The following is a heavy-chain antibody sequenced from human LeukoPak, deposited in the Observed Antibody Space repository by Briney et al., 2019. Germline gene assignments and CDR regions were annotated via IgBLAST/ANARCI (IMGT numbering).Heavy chain of an antibody. V-gene: IGHV1-69*05. J-gene: IGHJ4*02. Sequence: SVKVSCKASGGTFSSYAISWVRQAPGQGLEWMGRIIPIFGTANYAQKFQGRVTITTDESTSTAYVELSSLRSEDTAVYYCAREGDGYRYDYWGQGTLVTVSS. CDR3: AREGDGYRYDY. D-gene: IGHD5-24*01. CDR2: IIPIFGTA. CDR1: GGTFSSYA.